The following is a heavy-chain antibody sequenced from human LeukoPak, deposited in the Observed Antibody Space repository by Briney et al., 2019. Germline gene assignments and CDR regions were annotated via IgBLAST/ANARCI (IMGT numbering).Heavy chain of an antibody. Sequence: GESLKISCKGAGYSFTSYWIGWVRQAPGKGLEWVANIKQDGSEKYYVDSVKGRFTISRDNAKNSLYLQMNSLRAEDTAVYYCARAQGGIYGRVFDYWGQGTLVTVSS. CDR1: GYSFTSYW. CDR3: ARAQGGIYGRVFDY. J-gene: IGHJ4*02. D-gene: IGHD1-26*01. V-gene: IGHV3-7*05. CDR2: IKQDGSEK.